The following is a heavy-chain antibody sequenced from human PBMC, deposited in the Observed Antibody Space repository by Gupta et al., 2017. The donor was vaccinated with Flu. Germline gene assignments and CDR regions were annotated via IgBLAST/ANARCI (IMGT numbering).Heavy chain of an antibody. CDR2: ISSSSSYT. V-gene: IGHV3-11*05. Sequence: QVQLVESGGGLVKPGGSLRLSCAASGFTFSDYYMSWIRQAPGKGLEWVSYISSSSSYTNYADSVKGRFTISRDNAKNSLYLQMNSLRAEDTAVYYCARGRYLEWSTDAFDIWGQGTMVTVSS. J-gene: IGHJ3*02. D-gene: IGHD3-3*01. CDR1: GFTFSDYY. CDR3: ARGRYLEWSTDAFDI.